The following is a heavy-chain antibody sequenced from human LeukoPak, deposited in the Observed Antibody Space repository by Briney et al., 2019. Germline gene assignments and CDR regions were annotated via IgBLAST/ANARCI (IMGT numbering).Heavy chain of an antibody. D-gene: IGHD2-21*01. CDR1: GFTVSSNY. CDR2: IYSGGST. J-gene: IGHJ6*03. CDR3: AKDGGAYCGGDCYSYYYYMDV. V-gene: IGHV3-53*05. Sequence: PGGSLRLSCAASGFTVSSNYMSWVRQAPGKGLEWVSVIYSGGSTYYADSVKGRFTISRDNSKNTLYLQMNSLRAEDTAVYYCAKDGGAYCGGDCYSYYYYMDVWGKGTTVTVSS.